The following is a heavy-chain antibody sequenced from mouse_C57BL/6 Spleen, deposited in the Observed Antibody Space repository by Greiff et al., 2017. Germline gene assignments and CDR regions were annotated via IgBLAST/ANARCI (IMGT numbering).Heavy chain of an antibody. V-gene: IGHV1-72*01. D-gene: IGHD1-1*01. CDR2: IDPNSGGT. CDR1: GYTFTSYW. CDR3: ARSGYYGSWTY. Sequence: QVQLKQPGAELVKPGASVKLSCKASGYTFTSYWMHWVKQRPGRGLEWIGRIDPNSGGTKYNEKFKSKATLTVDKPSSTAYMQLSSLTSEDSAVYYCARSGYYGSWTYWGQGTLVTVSA. J-gene: IGHJ3*01.